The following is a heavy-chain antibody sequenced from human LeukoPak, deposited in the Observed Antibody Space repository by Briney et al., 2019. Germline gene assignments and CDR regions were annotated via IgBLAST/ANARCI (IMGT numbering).Heavy chain of an antibody. CDR1: GLTFSTYA. V-gene: IGHV3-23*01. J-gene: IGHJ5*02. Sequence: GGSLTLSCSPSGLTFSTYAMGWVPPAPERGVGRVSGISISGCSAYYEDSVNGRFAISRNNSKHTLYLQMNRERAEDKAVYYCAKDGDLLFDHCWFDLWGQGILVTVSS. CDR3: AKDGDLLFDHCWFDL. D-gene: IGHD3-10*01. CDR2: ISISGCSA.